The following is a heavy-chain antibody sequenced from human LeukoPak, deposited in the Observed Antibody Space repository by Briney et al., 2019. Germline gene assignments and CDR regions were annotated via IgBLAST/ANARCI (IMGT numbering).Heavy chain of an antibody. Sequence: SETLSLTCTVSGGSISSSSYYWVWIRQPPGKGLEWIGSIYYSGSTYYNPSLKSRVTISVDTSKNQFSLKLSSVTAADTAVYYCAATGYSSGYSNFDYWGQGTLVTVSS. V-gene: IGHV4-39*07. CDR1: GGSISSSSYY. J-gene: IGHJ4*02. D-gene: IGHD3-22*01. CDR2: IYYSGST. CDR3: AATGYSSGYSNFDY.